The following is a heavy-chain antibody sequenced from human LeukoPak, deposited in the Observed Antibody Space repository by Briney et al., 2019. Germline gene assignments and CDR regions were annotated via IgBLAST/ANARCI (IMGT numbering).Heavy chain of an antibody. Sequence: GGSLRLSCAASGFTFSSYAMHWVRQAPGKGLEWVAVISYDGSNKYYADSVKGRFTISRDNSKNTLHLQMNSLRAEDTAVYYCARDHLKTTDLNWFDPWGQGTLVTVSS. CDR2: ISYDGSNK. D-gene: IGHD4-17*01. CDR3: ARDHLKTTDLNWFDP. V-gene: IGHV3-30-3*01. CDR1: GFTFSSYA. J-gene: IGHJ5*02.